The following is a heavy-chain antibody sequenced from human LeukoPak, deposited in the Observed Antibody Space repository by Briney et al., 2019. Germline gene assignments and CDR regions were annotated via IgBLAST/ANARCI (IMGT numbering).Heavy chain of an antibody. CDR2: ISSSSSTL. Sequence: GGSLRLSCAASGFPFNNFGTNWVRQGPGKGLEWVSYISSSSSTLSYADSAKGRFTISRDNAKNSLFLQMNSLRAEDTAVYYCARGGAARPDYWGQGSLVTVSS. CDR1: GFPFNNFG. CDR3: ARGGAARPDY. V-gene: IGHV3-48*01. J-gene: IGHJ4*02. D-gene: IGHD6-6*01.